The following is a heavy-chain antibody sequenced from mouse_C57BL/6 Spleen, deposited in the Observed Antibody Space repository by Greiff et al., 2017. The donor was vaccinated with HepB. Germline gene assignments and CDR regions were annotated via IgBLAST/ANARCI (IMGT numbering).Heavy chain of an antibody. CDR2: INPSNGGT. D-gene: IGHD2-4*01. CDR1: GYTFTSYW. V-gene: IGHV1-53*01. CDR3: ARGDDYDETWFAY. J-gene: IGHJ3*01. Sequence: VQLQQSGTELVKPGASVKLSCKASGYTFTSYWMHWVKQRPGQGLEWIGNINPSNGGTNYNEKFKSKATLTVDKSSSTAYMQLSSLTSEDSAVYYCARGDDYDETWFAYWGQGTLVTVSA.